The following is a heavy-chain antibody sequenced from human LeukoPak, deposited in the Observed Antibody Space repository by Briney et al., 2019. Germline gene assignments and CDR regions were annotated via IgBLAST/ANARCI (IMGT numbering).Heavy chain of an antibody. Sequence: PGGSLRLSCAASGFTFSDYYMNWVRQAPGKGLEWGSSISSSSSNIYYADSVKGGFTISRDNAKNSLYLQMNSLRAEDTAVYYCARGPFDAFDIWGQGTMVTVSS. CDR1: GFTFSDYY. CDR3: ARGPFDAFDI. V-gene: IGHV3-69-1*01. CDR2: ISSSSSNI. J-gene: IGHJ3*02.